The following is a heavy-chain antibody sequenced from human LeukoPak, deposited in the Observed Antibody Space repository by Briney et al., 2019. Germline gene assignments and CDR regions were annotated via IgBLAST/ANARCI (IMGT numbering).Heavy chain of an antibody. CDR3: ARGYNNYGYVLDI. J-gene: IGHJ3*02. Sequence: GGSLRLSCAASGFTFSSYGMHWVRQAPGKGLEWVSFISSSSIYIYYADSVKGRFTISRDNAKNSLYLQMNSLRAEDTAVYYCARGYNNYGYVLDIWGQGTVVTVSS. CDR2: ISSSSIYI. D-gene: IGHD4-11*01. V-gene: IGHV3-21*01. CDR1: GFTFSSYG.